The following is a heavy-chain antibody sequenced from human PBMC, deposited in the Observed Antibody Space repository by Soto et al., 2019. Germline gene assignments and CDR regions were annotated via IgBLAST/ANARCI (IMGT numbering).Heavy chain of an antibody. J-gene: IGHJ6*02. V-gene: IGHV1-46*01. D-gene: IGHD3-10*01. Sequence: GASVKVSCKASGYTFTSYYMHWVRQAPGQGLEWIGIINPSGGSTSYAQKFQGRVTMTRDTSTSTVYMELSSLRSEDTAVYYCARATTPLLLWFGEPLPGHYYGMDVWGQGTTVTVSS. CDR1: GYTFTSYY. CDR2: INPSGGST. CDR3: ARATTPLLLWFGEPLPGHYYGMDV.